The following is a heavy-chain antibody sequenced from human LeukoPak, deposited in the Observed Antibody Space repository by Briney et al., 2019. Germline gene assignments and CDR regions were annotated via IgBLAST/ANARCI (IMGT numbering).Heavy chain of an antibody. V-gene: IGHV3-30*04. CDR3: ARDQPGTYTMSST. CDR2: VSGEQTDK. CDR1: GFTFVHFS. Sequence: GGSLRLSCVASGFTFVHFSMHWVRQAPGKGLQWVAFVSGEQTDKYYADSVKGRFTISRDNSRNTLFLEMNSLRADDTAVYYCARDQPGTYTMSSTWGQGTLVTVSS. J-gene: IGHJ5*02. D-gene: IGHD7-27*01.